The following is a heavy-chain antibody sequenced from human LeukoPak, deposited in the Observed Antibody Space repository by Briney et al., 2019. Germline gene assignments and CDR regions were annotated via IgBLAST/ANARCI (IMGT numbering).Heavy chain of an antibody. CDR2: AYYRSKWHI. V-gene: IGHV6-1*01. Sequence: QSLSLTCVISGDSVSGSSVASDWIRPSPARSLESLGRAYYRSKWHIDYDVSVKSRITISPDTSKNQLSLQLNSVTLEDTAVYYCVRQERPDFDYWGQGTLVTVSA. CDR1: GDSVSGSSVA. J-gene: IGHJ4*02. CDR3: VRQERPDFDY.